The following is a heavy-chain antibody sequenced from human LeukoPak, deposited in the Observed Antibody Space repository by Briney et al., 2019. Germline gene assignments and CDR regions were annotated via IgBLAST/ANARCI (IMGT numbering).Heavy chain of an antibody. V-gene: IGHV3-30-3*01. D-gene: IGHD2-2*01. CDR1: TSTFSRFP. Sequence: GKSLRLSCAASTSTFSRFPMHWVRQAPGKGLEWVAVTSDDGSDTYYPDSVKGRLTISRDNSKNTLYLQMNSLRPEDTAVYYCAKDGSTSWHGYFQHWGQGTLVTVSS. CDR3: AKDGSTSWHGYFQH. CDR2: TSDDGSDT. J-gene: IGHJ1*01.